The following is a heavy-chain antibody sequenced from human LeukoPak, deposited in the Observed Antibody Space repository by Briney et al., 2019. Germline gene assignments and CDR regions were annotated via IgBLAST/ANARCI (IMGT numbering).Heavy chain of an antibody. J-gene: IGHJ4*02. CDR2: INSDGSTT. CDR1: GFTFSGYW. V-gene: IGHV3-74*01. CDR3: ARAVVVTASDC. Sequence: GGSLRLSCAASGFTFSGYWMHWVRQAPGKGLVWVSRINSDGSTTTYADSVKGRFTISRDNAKNTLYLQMNSLRAEDTAVYYCARAVVVTASDCWGQGTLVTVSS. D-gene: IGHD2-21*02.